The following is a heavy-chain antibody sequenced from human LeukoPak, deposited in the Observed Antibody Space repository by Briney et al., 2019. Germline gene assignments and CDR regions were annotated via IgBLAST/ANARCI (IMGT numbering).Heavy chain of an antibody. CDR3: ARDLSEYYFDY. V-gene: IGHV1-46*01. J-gene: IGHJ4*02. Sequence: GASVKVSCKASGYTFTGYYMHWVRQAPGQGLEWMGIINPSGGSTSYAQKFQGRVTMTRDMSTSTVYMELSSLRSEDTAVYYCARDLSEYYFDYWGQGTLVTVSS. CDR1: GYTFTGYY. D-gene: IGHD3-3*02. CDR2: INPSGGST.